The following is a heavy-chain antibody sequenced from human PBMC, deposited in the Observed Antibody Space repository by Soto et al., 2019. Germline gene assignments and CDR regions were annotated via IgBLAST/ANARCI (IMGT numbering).Heavy chain of an antibody. J-gene: IGHJ4*02. CDR2: INGGNENT. V-gene: IGHV1-3*01. CDR3: ARCRYSNSHPRGIDY. CDR1: GYTFSVYA. D-gene: IGHD6-13*01. Sequence: QVQLVQSGAEVKKPGASVKVSCKASGYTFSVYAVHWVRQAPGQRLEWMGWINGGNENTKHSQIFQGRITITRDTVASTAYMELTNLTSEDSAVYHCARCRYSNSHPRGIDYWGQGTLVTVSS.